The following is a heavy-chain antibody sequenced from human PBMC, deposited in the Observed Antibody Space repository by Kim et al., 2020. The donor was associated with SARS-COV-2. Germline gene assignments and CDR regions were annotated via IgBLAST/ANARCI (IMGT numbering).Heavy chain of an antibody. Sequence: GGSLRLSCAASGFTFSSYAMHWVRQAPGKGLEWVAVISYDGSNKYYADSVKGRFTISRDNSKNTLYLQMNSLRAEDTAVYYCAREMGYCSGGSCYPFDY. CDR1: GFTFSSYA. J-gene: IGHJ4*01. D-gene: IGHD2-15*01. CDR2: ISYDGSNK. V-gene: IGHV3-30-3*01. CDR3: AREMGYCSGGSCYPFDY.